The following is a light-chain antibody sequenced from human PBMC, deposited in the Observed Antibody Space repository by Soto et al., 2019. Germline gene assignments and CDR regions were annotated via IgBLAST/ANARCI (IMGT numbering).Light chain of an antibody. Sequence: DIKVTQSPSSVSASVGDRVTITCRASQSISSYLNWYQQKPGKAPKLLIYAASSLQSGVPSRFSGSGSGTDFTLTISSLQPEDFATYYCQQSYSTPPWTFGQVTMVDIK. CDR2: AAS. V-gene: IGKV1-39*01. J-gene: IGKJ1*01. CDR1: QSISSY. CDR3: QQSYSTPPWT.